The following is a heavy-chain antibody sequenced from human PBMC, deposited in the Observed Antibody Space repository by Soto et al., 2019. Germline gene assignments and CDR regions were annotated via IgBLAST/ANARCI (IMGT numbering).Heavy chain of an antibody. J-gene: IGHJ6*02. CDR1: GGTFSSYA. D-gene: IGHD2-21*02. CDR2: IIPIFGTA. Sequence: QVQLVQSGAEVKKPGSSVKVSCKASGGTFSSYAISWVRQAPGQGLEWMGGIIPIFGTANYAQKFQGRLTITADESTSTAYMELRSLRSEDTAVYYCAREGEAYCGGDCYTHYYYYGMDVWGQGTTVTVSS. V-gene: IGHV1-69*01. CDR3: AREGEAYCGGDCYTHYYYYGMDV.